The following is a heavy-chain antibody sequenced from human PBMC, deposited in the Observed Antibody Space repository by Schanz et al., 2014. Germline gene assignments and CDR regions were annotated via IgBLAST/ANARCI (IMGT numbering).Heavy chain of an antibody. CDR1: GYTFTTYA. V-gene: IGHV1-18*01. CDR2: ISVYTGNT. CDR3: AKAEYDILTDSYSRLDP. J-gene: IGHJ5*02. Sequence: QVPLVQSGAEVKKPGASVRVSCKASGYTFTTYAMIWVRQAPGQGLEWVGWISVYTGNTKYGQKVQGRVTMTADTSTNTAYMELRSLRSDDTAVYYCAKAEYDILTDSYSRLDPWGQGTLVTVSS. D-gene: IGHD3-9*01.